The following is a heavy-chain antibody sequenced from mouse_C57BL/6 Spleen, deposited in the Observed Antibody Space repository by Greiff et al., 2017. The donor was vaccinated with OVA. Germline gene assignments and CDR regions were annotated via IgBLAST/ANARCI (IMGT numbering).Heavy chain of an antibody. Sequence: VKLMESGPGLVQPSQSLSITCTVSGFSLTSYGVHWVRQSPGKGLEWLGVIWSGGSTDYNAAFISRLSLSKDNSKCKVFFKMNSLQADVTAIDYCARNNYYESSYDAMDYWGQGTSVTVSS. D-gene: IGHD1-1*01. CDR3: ARNNYYESSYDAMDY. CDR2: IWSGGST. CDR1: GFSLTSYG. V-gene: IGHV2-2*01. J-gene: IGHJ4*01.